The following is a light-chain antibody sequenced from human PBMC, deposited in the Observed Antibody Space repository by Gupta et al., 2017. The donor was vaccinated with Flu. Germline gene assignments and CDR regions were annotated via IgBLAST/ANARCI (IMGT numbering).Light chain of an antibody. CDR3: QSYDSSLSVVV. CDR2: GNN. J-gene: IGLJ2*01. Sequence: QSVLTQPPSVSGAPGQRVTISCTGSSSNIGAGYDVHWYHQLPGTAPKLLIFGNNNRPSGVPDRFSGSKSGPSTSLAITGLQAEDEADYYCQSYDSSLSVVVFGGGTKLTVL. CDR1: SSNIGAGYD. V-gene: IGLV1-40*01.